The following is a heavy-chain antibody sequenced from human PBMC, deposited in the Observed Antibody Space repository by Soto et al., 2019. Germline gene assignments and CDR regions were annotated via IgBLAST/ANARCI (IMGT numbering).Heavy chain of an antibody. CDR3: AKDRKYYYDSSGT. CDR1: VFTFSSYA. Sequence: LRLSCAASVFTFSSYAMSWVRQAPGKGLEWVSAISGSGGSTYYADSVKGRFTISRDNSKNTLYLQMNSLRAEDTAVYYCAKDRKYYYDSSGTWGQGTLVTVSS. V-gene: IGHV3-23*01. CDR2: ISGSGGST. J-gene: IGHJ5*02. D-gene: IGHD3-22*01.